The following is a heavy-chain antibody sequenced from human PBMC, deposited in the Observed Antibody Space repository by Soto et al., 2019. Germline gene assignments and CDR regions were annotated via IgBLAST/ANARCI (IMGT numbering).Heavy chain of an antibody. CDR1: GYTFTSYY. J-gene: IGHJ5*02. CDR3: AREGNGQQLVRYWFDP. V-gene: IGHV1-69*13. CDR2: IIPIFGTA. D-gene: IGHD6-13*01. Sequence: ASVKVSCKASGYTFTSYYMHWVRQAPGQGLEWMGGIIPIFGTANYAQKFQGRVTITADESTSTAYMELSSLRSEDTAVYYCAREGNGQQLVRYWFDPWGQGTLVTVSS.